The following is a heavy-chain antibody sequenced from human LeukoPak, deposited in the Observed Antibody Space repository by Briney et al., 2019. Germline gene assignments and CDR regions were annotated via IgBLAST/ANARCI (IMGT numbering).Heavy chain of an antibody. V-gene: IGHV3-7*01. CDR3: ASSPRFLEWLESFDY. CDR1: GFTFSDYY. Sequence: PGGSLRLSCAASGFTFSDYYMSWVRQAPGKGLEWVANIKQDGSEKYYVDSVKGRFTISRDNAKNSLYLQMNSLRAEDTAVYYCASSPRFLEWLESFDYWGQGTLVTVSS. D-gene: IGHD3-3*01. J-gene: IGHJ4*02. CDR2: IKQDGSEK.